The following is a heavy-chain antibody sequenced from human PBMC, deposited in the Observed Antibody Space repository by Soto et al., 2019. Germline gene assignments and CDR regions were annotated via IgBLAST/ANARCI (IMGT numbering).Heavy chain of an antibody. Sequence: EAQLVESGGGLVLPGGSLRLSCAASGFTFSSYWMTWVRQAPGKGLEWVANIRQDGGQIDYVDSVKGRFTISRDNAKNSLYLQMNSLRAEDTAVYYCARWTVSANNWFDPWGQGTLVTVSS. J-gene: IGHJ5*02. V-gene: IGHV3-7*05. CDR1: GFTFSSYW. CDR3: ARWTVSANNWFDP. D-gene: IGHD2-8*01. CDR2: IRQDGGQI.